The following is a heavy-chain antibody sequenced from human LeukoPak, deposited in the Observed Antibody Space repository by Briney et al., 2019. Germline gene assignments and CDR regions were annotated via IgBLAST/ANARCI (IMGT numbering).Heavy chain of an antibody. CDR2: VYYSGAT. CDR1: GGSISTYY. V-gene: IGHV4-59*08. D-gene: IGHD6-19*01. J-gene: IGHJ4*02. Sequence: PSETLSLTCTVSGGSISTYYWNWIRQPPGKGLEWIGYVYYSGATNYNPSLKSRVTVSLDTSKNQFSLRLNSVTAADTAVYYCARRVAVTGIYCFDYWGQGTLVTVSS. CDR3: ARRVAVTGIYCFDY.